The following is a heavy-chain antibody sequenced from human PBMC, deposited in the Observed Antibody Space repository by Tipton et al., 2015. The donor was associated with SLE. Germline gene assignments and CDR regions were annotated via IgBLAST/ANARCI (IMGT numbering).Heavy chain of an antibody. J-gene: IGHJ4*02. CDR1: GGPISSRDYF. Sequence: TLSLTCTVSGGPISSRDYFWGWIRQPPGKGLEWIATTYHSGSTYSNPSLKSRVTISVDSSKNQFSLRLSSVTAADTAVYYCARGRVDYIRGTYRPSSLDYWGQGTQVTVSS. CDR3: ARGRVDYIRGTYRPSSLDY. CDR2: TYHSGST. D-gene: IGHD3-16*02. V-gene: IGHV4-39*07.